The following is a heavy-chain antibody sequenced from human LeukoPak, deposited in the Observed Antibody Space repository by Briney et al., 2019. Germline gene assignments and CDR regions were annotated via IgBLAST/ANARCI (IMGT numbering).Heavy chain of an antibody. V-gene: IGHV3-23*01. CDR1: GFTFSSYA. CDR2: ISGSGGST. J-gene: IGHJ4*02. CDR3: AKDLSLRFLEWGIFDY. Sequence: GGSLRLSCAASGFTFSSYAMSWVRQAPGKGLEWVSAISGSGGSTYYADSVKGRFTISRDNSKNTLYLQMNSLKAEDTAVYYCAKDLSLRFLEWGIFDYWGQGTLVTVSS. D-gene: IGHD3-3*01.